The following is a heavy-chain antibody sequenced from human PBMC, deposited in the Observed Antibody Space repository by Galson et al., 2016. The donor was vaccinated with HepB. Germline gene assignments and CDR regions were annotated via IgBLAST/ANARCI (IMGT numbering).Heavy chain of an antibody. J-gene: IGHJ4*02. Sequence: SLRLSCAASGFSVGRNFMTWVRQAPGKGLEGVSLIYSGGGSHYTDSVKGRFTISRDNSKNTLYLQMNSLRAEDTALYYCARSDPRILLVAYWGQGTLVTVSA. V-gene: IGHV3-66*01. CDR3: ARSDPRILLVAY. D-gene: IGHD2-15*01. CDR1: GFSVGRNF. CDR2: IYSGGGS.